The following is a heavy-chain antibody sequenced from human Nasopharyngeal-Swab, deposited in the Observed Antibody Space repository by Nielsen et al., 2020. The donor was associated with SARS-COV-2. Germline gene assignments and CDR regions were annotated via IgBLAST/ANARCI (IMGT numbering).Heavy chain of an antibody. CDR3: ARDSLTGDFFDY. CDR2: IYYSGST. V-gene: IGHV4-31*03. CDR1: GGSISSGGYY. Sequence: SETLSLTCTVSGGSISSGGYYWSWIRQHPGKGLEWIGYIYYSGSTYYNPSPKSRVTISVDTSKNQFSLKLSSVTAADTAVYYCARDSLTGDFFDYWGQGTLVTVSS. D-gene: IGHD7-27*01. J-gene: IGHJ4*02.